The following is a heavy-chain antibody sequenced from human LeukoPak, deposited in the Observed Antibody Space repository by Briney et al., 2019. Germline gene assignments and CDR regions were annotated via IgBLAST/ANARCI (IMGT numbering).Heavy chain of an antibody. CDR2: ISGSVGST. Sequence: GGSLRLSCAASAFTLSSYAISCVRQAPGKWRGWVSCISGSVGSTYYAASVKGRFNISRDNSNNTLYLQMNSLRAEERAVYYCAKGEGLWFGELSFWGQGTLVTASS. D-gene: IGHD3-10*01. J-gene: IGHJ4*02. CDR1: AFTLSSYA. CDR3: AKGEGLWFGELSF. V-gene: IGHV3-23*01.